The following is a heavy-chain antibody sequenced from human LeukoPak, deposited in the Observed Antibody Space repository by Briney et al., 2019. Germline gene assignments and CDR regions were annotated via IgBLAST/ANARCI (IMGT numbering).Heavy chain of an antibody. J-gene: IGHJ4*02. CDR3: ASHCSSTSCPDY. CDR1: GFTFSSYS. V-gene: IGHV3-21*01. D-gene: IGHD2-2*01. Sequence: GGSLRLSCAASGFTFSSYSMNWVRQAPGKGLEWVSSISSSSSYIYYADSVKGRFTISRDNAKNSLYLQMNSLRAEDTAVYYCASHCSSTSCPDYWGQGTLVTVSS. CDR2: ISSSSSYI.